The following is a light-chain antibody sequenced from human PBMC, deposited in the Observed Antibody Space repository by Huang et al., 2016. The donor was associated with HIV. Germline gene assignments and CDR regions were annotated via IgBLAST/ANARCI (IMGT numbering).Light chain of an antibody. Sequence: EIVMTQSPATLSVSPGERATLSCRASQSVSSNLAWYQQKPGQAPGLLIYGASTRATGIPARFRGSGSGTEFTLTISSLQSEDFAVYYCQQYNNWAPYTFGQGTKLEIK. CDR3: QQYNNWAPYT. CDR1: QSVSSN. CDR2: GAS. J-gene: IGKJ2*01. V-gene: IGKV3-15*01.